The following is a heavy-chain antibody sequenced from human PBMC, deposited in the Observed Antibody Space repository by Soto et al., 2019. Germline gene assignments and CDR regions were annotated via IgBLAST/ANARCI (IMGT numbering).Heavy chain of an antibody. Sequence: ASVKLSSKVSGYTITELSMHWVRQAPKKGLEWMGGFDPEDGETIYAQKFQGRVTMTEDTSTDTAYMELSSLRSEDTAVYYCATVGSGWYPTRYYYYYYGMDVWGQGTTVTVSS. V-gene: IGHV1-24*01. J-gene: IGHJ6*02. D-gene: IGHD6-19*01. CDR1: GYTITELS. CDR3: ATVGSGWYPTRYYYYYYGMDV. CDR2: FDPEDGET.